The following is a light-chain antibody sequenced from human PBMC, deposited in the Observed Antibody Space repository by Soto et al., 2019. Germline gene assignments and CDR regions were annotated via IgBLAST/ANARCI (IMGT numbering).Light chain of an antibody. V-gene: IGKV3-11*01. CDR3: QQRSNWPPIT. Sequence: EIVLTQSPATLSLSPGERATLSCRASQSVSSYLAWYQQKPGQAPRLLIYDASNRATGIPARFSGSGSGTDFTLTISSLEPEDFAVHYCQQRSNWPPITFGQWTRLEIK. J-gene: IGKJ5*01. CDR2: DAS. CDR1: QSVSSY.